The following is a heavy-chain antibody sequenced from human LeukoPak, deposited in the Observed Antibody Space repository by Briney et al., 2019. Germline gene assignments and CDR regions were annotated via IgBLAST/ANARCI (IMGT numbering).Heavy chain of an antibody. Sequence: PGGSLRLSCAASGXTLSTYVMHWVRQAPGKGLRWVAVILYDGSNKYYADSVKGRFIISRDNSKNTLYLQMNRLTAEDTAVYYCARVVAGSVYNCGMDVWGQGTTVTVSS. CDR1: GXTLSTYV. CDR2: ILYDGSNK. CDR3: ARVVAGSVYNCGMDV. J-gene: IGHJ6*02. D-gene: IGHD6-19*01. V-gene: IGHV3-30*01.